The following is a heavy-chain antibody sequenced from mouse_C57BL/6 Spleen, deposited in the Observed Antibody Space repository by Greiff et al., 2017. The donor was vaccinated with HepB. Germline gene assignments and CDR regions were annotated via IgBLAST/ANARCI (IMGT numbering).Heavy chain of an antibody. V-gene: IGHV1-42*01. CDR2: INPSTGGT. D-gene: IGHD1-1*01. CDR3: ARNYGSSSYYAMDY. CDR1: GYSFTGYY. J-gene: IGHJ4*01. Sequence: VQLQQSGPELVKPGASVKISCKASGYSFTGYYMNWVKQSPEKSLEWIGEINPSTGGTTYNQKFKAKATLTVDKYSSTAYMQLKSLTSEDSAVYYCARNYGSSSYYAMDYWGQGTSVTVSS.